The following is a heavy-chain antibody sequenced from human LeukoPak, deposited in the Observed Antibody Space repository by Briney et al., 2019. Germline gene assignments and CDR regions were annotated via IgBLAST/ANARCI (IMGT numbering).Heavy chain of an antibody. D-gene: IGHD1-26*01. J-gene: IGHJ4*02. V-gene: IGHV4-59*01. CDR3: ARVVGATIAG. CDR2: IYYSGST. Sequence: SETLSLTCTVSGGSISSYYWSWIRQPPGKGLEWIGYIYYSGSTNYNPSLKSRVTISVDTSKNQFSLKLSSVTAADTAVYYCARVVGATIAGWGQGTLVNVSS. CDR1: GGSISSYY.